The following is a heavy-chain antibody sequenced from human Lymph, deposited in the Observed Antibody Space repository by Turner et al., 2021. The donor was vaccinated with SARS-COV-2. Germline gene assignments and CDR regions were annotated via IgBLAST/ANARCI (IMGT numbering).Heavy chain of an antibody. J-gene: IGHJ4*02. CDR1: GFTFSSYT. CDR2: TSSSSSYI. CDR3: ARERYDSSGSESYYFDY. V-gene: IGHV3-21*01. Sequence: EVQLVESGGGLVKPGGSLRLSCSSSGFTFSSYTMNWVRQAPGKGLECVSTSSSSSYIYYADSVKGRFTISRDNAKNSLYLQMNSLRAEDTAVYYCARERYDSSGSESYYFDYWGQGTLVTVSS. D-gene: IGHD3-22*01.